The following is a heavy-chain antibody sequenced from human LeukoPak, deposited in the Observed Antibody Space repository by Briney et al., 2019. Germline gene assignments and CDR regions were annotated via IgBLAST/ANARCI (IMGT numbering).Heavy chain of an antibody. CDR3: ARDLSGDGYPGY. Sequence: ASVKVSCKASGGTFSRYAISWVRQAPGQGLEWMGRIIPIFGIANYAQKFQGRVTITADKSTSTAYMELSSLRSEDTAVYYCARDLSGDGYPGYWGQGTLVTVSS. D-gene: IGHD5-24*01. CDR2: IIPIFGIA. V-gene: IGHV1-69*04. CDR1: GGTFSRYA. J-gene: IGHJ4*02.